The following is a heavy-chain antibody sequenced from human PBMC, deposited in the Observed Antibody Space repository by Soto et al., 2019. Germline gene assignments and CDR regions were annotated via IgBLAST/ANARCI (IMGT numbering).Heavy chain of an antibody. CDR1: GFTFSSYN. D-gene: IGHD6-19*01. CDR3: ARDPPMYSSGWYRYFDY. CDR2: ISSSSSTI. J-gene: IGHJ4*02. Sequence: GGSLRLSCAASGFTFSSYNMNWVRQAPGKGLEWVSYISSSSSTIYYADSVKGRFTISRDNAKNSLYLQMNSLRAEDTAVYYCARDPPMYSSGWYRYFDYWGQGTLVTVSS. V-gene: IGHV3-48*01.